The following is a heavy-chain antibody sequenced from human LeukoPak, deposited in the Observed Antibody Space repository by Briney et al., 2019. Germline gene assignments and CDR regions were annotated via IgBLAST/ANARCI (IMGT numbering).Heavy chain of an antibody. V-gene: IGHV3-7*01. CDR1: GFNFRKTW. CDR3: ARDWNYGFDY. J-gene: IGHJ4*02. D-gene: IGHD1-7*01. CDR2: IKVDGSER. Sequence: GGSLRLSCAASGFNFRKTWMSWVRQAPGKGLELVANIKVDGSERYYVDSVKGRFTISRDNAKNSLYLQMNSLRAEDTAIYYCARDWNYGFDYWGQGTLVTVSS.